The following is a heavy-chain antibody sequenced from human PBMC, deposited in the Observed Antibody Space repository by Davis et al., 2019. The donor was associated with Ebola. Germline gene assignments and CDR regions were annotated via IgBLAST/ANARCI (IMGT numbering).Heavy chain of an antibody. CDR1: GFTFSSYG. D-gene: IGHD4-17*01. CDR2: LSDDGSNI. J-gene: IGHJ4*02. Sequence: GESLKISCAASGFTFSSYGMHWVRQAPGKGLEWVALLSDDGSNIEYADSVRGRFTISRDNSKNKLYLQMLSLTTEDTAVYYCAKSWTVTTHFDYWGQGTLVTVSS. CDR3: AKSWTVTTHFDY. V-gene: IGHV3-30*18.